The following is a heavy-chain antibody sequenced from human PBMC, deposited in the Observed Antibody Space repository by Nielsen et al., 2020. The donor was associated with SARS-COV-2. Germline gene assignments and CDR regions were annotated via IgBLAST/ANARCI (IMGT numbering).Heavy chain of an antibody. J-gene: IGHJ6*02. D-gene: IGHD4-17*01. CDR3: ARAAYGDYLYGMDV. CDR2: INHSGST. Sequence: SETLSLTCTVSGGSISSSSYYWGWIRQPPGKGLEWIGEINHSGSTNYNPSLKSRVTISVDTSKNQFSLKLSSVTAADTAVYYCARAAYGDYLYGMDVWGQGTTVTVSS. V-gene: IGHV4-39*07. CDR1: GGSISSSSYY.